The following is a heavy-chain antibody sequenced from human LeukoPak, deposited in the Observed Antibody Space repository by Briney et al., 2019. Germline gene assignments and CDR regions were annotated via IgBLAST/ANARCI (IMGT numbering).Heavy chain of an antibody. CDR3: ARGYCSGDCFTLFDY. V-gene: IGHV1-2*02. CDR2: INPNSGGT. CDR1: GYMFTGYY. D-gene: IGHD2-21*02. Sequence: ASVKVSCKASGYMFTGYYMHWVQQAPGQGLTWMGWINPNSGGTNYAQKFQGRVTMTRDTSISTAYMELSSLRSDDTAVYYCARGYCSGDCFTLFDYWGQGTLVTVSS. J-gene: IGHJ4*02.